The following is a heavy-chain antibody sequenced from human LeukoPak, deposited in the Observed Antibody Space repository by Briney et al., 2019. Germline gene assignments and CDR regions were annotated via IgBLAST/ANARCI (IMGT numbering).Heavy chain of an antibody. CDR2: IIPIFGTA. Sequence: SVKVSCKASGGTFSCYAISWVRQPPGQGLEWMGGIIPIFGTANYAHKFQGRLTITADKSTNTAYMELRSLSCQETAVYYFSKPVEEGSSSWYWFDPWGQGTLVTVSS. CDR1: GGTFSCYA. V-gene: IGHV1-69*06. J-gene: IGHJ5*02. D-gene: IGHD6-13*01. CDR3: SKPVEEGSSSWYWFDP.